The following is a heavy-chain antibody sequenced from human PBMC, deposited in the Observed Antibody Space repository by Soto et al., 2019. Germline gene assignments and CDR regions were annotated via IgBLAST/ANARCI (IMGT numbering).Heavy chain of an antibody. CDR1: GYTFTSYA. J-gene: IGHJ6*02. D-gene: IGHD2-2*01. V-gene: IGHV1-3*01. Sequence: ASVKVSCKASGYTFTSYAMHWVRQAPGQRLEWMGWINAGNGNTKYSQKFQGRVTITRDTSASTAYMELSSLRSEDTAVYYCARDGPDCSSTSCYPSPFYYGMDVWGQGTTVTAP. CDR2: INAGNGNT. CDR3: ARDGPDCSSTSCYPSPFYYGMDV.